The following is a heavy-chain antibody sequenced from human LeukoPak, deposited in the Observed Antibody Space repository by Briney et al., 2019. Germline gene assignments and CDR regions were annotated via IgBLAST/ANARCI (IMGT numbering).Heavy chain of an antibody. CDR3: ARSVQVPADPSDAFDI. D-gene: IGHD2-2*01. CDR1: GYSFTSYW. CDR2: IYPGDSDT. J-gene: IGHJ3*02. V-gene: IGHV5-51*01. Sequence: PGESLKISCKGSGYSFTSYWIGWVRQMPGKGLEWMGIIYPGDSDTRYSPSFQGQVTISADKSISTAYLQWSSLKASDTAMYYCARSVQVPADPSDAFDIWGQGTMVTVSS.